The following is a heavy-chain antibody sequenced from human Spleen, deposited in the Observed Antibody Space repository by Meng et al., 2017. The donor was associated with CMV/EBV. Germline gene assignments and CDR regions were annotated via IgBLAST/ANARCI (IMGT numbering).Heavy chain of an antibody. V-gene: IGHV1-18*01. CDR2: INTYNGDT. Sequence: KASGYSFNAFGISWVRQAPGHGLEWIGWINTYNGDTNYAQRLQGRVTMTTDTSTNTAHMNLRTLRSDDTAVYYCARMQWLSRSYFDYWGQGTVVTVSS. J-gene: IGHJ4*02. D-gene: IGHD6-19*01. CDR1: GYSFNAFG. CDR3: ARMQWLSRSYFDY.